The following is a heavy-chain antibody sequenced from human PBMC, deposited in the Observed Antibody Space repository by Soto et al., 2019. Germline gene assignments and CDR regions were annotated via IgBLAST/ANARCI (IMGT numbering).Heavy chain of an antibody. CDR3: AREADIVENYYYGMDV. J-gene: IGHJ6*02. D-gene: IGHD2-15*01. V-gene: IGHV1-69*13. CDR2: IIPIFGTA. CDR1: GGTFSSYA. Sequence: SVKVSCKASGGTFSSYAISWVRQASGQGLEWMGGIIPIFGTANYAQKFQGRVTITADESTSTAYMELSSLRSEDTAVYYCAREADIVENYYYGMDVWGQGTTVTVSS.